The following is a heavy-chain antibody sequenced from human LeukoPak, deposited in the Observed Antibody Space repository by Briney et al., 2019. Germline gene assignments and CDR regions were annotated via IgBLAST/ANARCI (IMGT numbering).Heavy chain of an antibody. J-gene: IGHJ4*02. D-gene: IGHD3-16*01. CDR2: ISGSGGST. CDR3: AKGRGFRVWDPWDN. Sequence: GGSLRLSCAASGFTFSSYAMSWVRQAPGRGLEWVSAISGSGGSTYYADSVKGRFTISRDNSKNTLFLEMNSLRVEDTAVYYCAKGRGFRVWDPWDNWGQGTLITVSS. V-gene: IGHV3-23*01. CDR1: GFTFSSYA.